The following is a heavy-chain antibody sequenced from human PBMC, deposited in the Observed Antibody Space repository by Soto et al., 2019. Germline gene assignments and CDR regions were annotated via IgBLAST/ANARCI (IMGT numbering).Heavy chain of an antibody. CDR1: GGSISSYY. CDR3: ARDLWGYCGADCYPLDV. V-gene: IGHV4-59*01. Sequence: SETLSLTCTVYGGSISSYYWSWIRQPPGKGLERIGYMYNTGSTIYNPSLKSRVTISVDTSKNQFSLKLNSVTAADTAVYYCARDLWGYCGADCYPLDVWGQGTTVTVS. J-gene: IGHJ6*02. CDR2: MYNTGST. D-gene: IGHD2-21*02.